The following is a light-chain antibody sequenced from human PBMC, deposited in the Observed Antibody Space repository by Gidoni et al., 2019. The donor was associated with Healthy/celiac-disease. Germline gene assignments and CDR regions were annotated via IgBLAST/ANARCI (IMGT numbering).Light chain of an antibody. CDR3: SSYTSSSTLGYV. CDR2: EVS. CDR1: SSDVGGYNY. Sequence: QSALTQPASVSGSPGQSHTISCTGTSSDVGGYNYVSWYQQHPGKAPKLMIYEVSNRPSGVSNRFSGSKSGNTAPLTISGLQAEDEADYYCSSYTSSSTLGYVFGTGTKVTVL. V-gene: IGLV2-14*01. J-gene: IGLJ1*01.